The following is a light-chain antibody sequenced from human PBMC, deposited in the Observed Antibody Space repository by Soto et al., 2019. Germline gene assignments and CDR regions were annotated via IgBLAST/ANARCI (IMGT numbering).Light chain of an antibody. J-gene: IGLJ1*01. Sequence: QSALTQPASVSGSPGQSITISCTGTNSDVGSYNSVAWYQHNPGKAPKLMIYDVSNRPSGVSSRFSGSKSANTASLSISGLQAEDEADYYCSSYTTGSTLVFGTGTKVTVL. CDR1: NSDVGSYNS. CDR2: DVS. V-gene: IGLV2-14*01. CDR3: SSYTTGSTLV.